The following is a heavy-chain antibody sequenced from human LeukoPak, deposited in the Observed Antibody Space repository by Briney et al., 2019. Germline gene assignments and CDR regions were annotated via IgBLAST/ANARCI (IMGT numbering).Heavy chain of an antibody. CDR2: ISGSGGST. J-gene: IGHJ5*02. CDR1: GFTFSSYA. V-gene: IGHV3-23*01. Sequence: GASLRLSCAASGFTFSSYAMSWVGQAPGKGLEWVSAISGSGGSTYYADSVKGRFTISRDNSKNTLYLQMNSLRAEDTAVYYCAKGPEPMTTVTSLDPWGQGTLVTVSS. CDR3: AKGPEPMTTVTSLDP. D-gene: IGHD4-17*01.